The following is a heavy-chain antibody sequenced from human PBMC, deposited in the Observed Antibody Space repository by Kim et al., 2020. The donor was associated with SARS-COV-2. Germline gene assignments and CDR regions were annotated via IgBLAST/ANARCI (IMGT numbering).Heavy chain of an antibody. CDR2: INPSGGST. Sequence: ASVKVSCKASGYTFTSYYMHWVRQAPGQGLEWMGIINPSGGSTSYAQKFQGRVTMTRDTSTSTVYMELSSLRSEDTAVYYCAREIYSSSSFETEIWAGAVDYWGQGTLVTVSS. D-gene: IGHD6-6*01. CDR1: GYTFTSYY. V-gene: IGHV1-46*01. CDR3: AREIYSSSSFETEIWAGAVDY. J-gene: IGHJ4*02.